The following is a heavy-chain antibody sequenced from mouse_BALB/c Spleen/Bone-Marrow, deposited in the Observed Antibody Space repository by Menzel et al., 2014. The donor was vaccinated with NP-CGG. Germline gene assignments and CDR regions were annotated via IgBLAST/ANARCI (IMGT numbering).Heavy chain of an antibody. V-gene: IGHV1-7*01. D-gene: IGHD2-1*01. Sequence: VQLQQSGAELAKPRASVKMSCKASGYTFTSYWMHWVKQRPGQGLEWIGYINPSTGYTEYNQKFKDKATLTADKSSSTAYMQLSSLTSEDSAVYYCASPYGNYDAMDYWGQGTSVTVSS. CDR3: ASPYGNYDAMDY. CDR2: INPSTGYT. J-gene: IGHJ4*01. CDR1: GYTFTSYW.